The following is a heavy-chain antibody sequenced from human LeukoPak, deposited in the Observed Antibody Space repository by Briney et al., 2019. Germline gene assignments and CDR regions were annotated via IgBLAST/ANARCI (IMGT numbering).Heavy chain of an antibody. CDR3: ARGPHGYKNDY. CDR1: GGSFSGYY. CDR2: INHSGST. J-gene: IGHJ4*02. V-gene: IGHV4-34*01. Sequence: PSETLSLTCAVYGGSFSGYYWSWIRQPPGKGLEWIGEINHSGSTNYNPSLKSRVTISVDTSKNQSSLKLSSVTAADTAVYYCARGPHGYKNDYWGQGTLVTVSS. D-gene: IGHD5-12*01.